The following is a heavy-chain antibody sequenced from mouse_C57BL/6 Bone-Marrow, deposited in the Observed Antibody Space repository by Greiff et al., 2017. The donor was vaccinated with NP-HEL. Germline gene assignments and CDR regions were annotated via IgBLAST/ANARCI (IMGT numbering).Heavy chain of an antibody. D-gene: IGHD1-1*01. V-gene: IGHV3-8*01. CDR2: ISYSGST. Sequence: VQLKESGPGLAKPSQTLSLTCSVTGYSITSDYWNWIRKFPGNKLEYMGYISYSGSTYYNPSLKSRISITRDTSKNQYYLQLNSVTTEDTATYYCARIVYYYGSSHYYFDYWGQGTTLTVSS. CDR1: GYSITSDY. J-gene: IGHJ2*01. CDR3: ARIVYYYGSSHYYFDY.